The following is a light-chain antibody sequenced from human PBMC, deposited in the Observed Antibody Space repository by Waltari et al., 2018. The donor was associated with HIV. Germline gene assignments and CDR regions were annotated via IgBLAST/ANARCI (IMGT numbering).Light chain of an antibody. Sequence: QSVLTQPPSVSAPPGQKVTISCSGSPSHIGQNSGTWYQPIPEKAPKLIIYDNNKRPSRIPDRFSGSKSGTSATLAITGLQTGDEADYYCGTWDSGVSAGVFGGGTKLTVL. J-gene: IGLJ3*02. CDR2: DNN. CDR3: GTWDSGVSAGV. V-gene: IGLV1-51*01. CDR1: PSHIGQNS.